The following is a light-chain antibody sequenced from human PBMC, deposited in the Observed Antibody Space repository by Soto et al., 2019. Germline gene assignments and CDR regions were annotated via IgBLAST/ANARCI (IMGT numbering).Light chain of an antibody. Sequence: QSALTQPASVSGSPVQSITISCTGTSSDVGGYNYVSWYQDHPGKAPKLIIYDVTSRPSGVSIRFSGSKSDNTASLTISGLQPEDEADYHCSSYTTSNTRQIVFGTGTKVTVL. J-gene: IGLJ1*01. CDR1: SSDVGGYNY. CDR3: SSYTTSNTRQIV. CDR2: DVT. V-gene: IGLV2-14*03.